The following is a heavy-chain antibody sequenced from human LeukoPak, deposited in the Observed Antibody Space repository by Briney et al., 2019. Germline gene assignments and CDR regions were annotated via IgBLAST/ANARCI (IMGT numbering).Heavy chain of an antibody. D-gene: IGHD6-6*01. Sequence: GGSLRLSCAASGFTFSSYDMHWVRRATGKGLEWVSAIGTAGDTYYPGSVKGRFTISRENAKNSLYLQMNSLRAGDTAVYYCARARHVFDRGGSSYYFDYWGQGTLVTVSS. CDR2: IGTAGDT. CDR1: GFTFSSYD. CDR3: ARARHVFDRGGSSYYFDY. V-gene: IGHV3-13*01. J-gene: IGHJ4*02.